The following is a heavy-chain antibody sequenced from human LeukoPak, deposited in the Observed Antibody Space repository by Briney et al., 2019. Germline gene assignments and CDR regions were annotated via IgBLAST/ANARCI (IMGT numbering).Heavy chain of an antibody. D-gene: IGHD2-8*01. CDR3: ATIEPGMLGRRHYYYGMDV. J-gene: IGHJ6*02. V-gene: IGHV4-59*01. CDR2: IYYSGST. CDR1: GGAISIYY. Sequence: SETLSLTCTVSGGAISIYYWSWIRQPPGKGLEWIGYIYYSGSTNYNPSLKSRVTISVDTSKNQFSLKLSSVTAADTAVYYCATIEPGMLGRRHYYYGMDVWGQGTTVTVSS.